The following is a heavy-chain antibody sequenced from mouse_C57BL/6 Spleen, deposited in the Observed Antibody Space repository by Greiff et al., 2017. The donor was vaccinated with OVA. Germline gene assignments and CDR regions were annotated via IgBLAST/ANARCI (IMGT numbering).Heavy chain of an antibody. CDR2: IDPETGGT. D-gene: IGHD1-1*01. V-gene: IGHV1-15*01. J-gene: IGHJ4*01. Sequence: QVQLKESGAELVRPGASVTLSCKASGYTFTDYEMHWVKQTPVHGLEWIGAIDPETGGTAYNQKFKGKAILTADKSSSTAYMELRSLTSEDSAVYYCTRPHYYGSSWGYWGQGTSVTVSS. CDR1: GYTFTDYE. CDR3: TRPHYYGSSWGY.